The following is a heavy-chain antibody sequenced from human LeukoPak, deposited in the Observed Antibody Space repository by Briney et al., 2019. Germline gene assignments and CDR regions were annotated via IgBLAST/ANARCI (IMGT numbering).Heavy chain of an antibody. CDR2: ITATSLHI. CDR3: YCAVEDY. V-gene: IGHV3-21*01. D-gene: IGHD2-15*01. CDR1: GVTFSGYS. J-gene: IGHJ4*02. Sequence: GGSLRLSCAASGVTFSGYSMNWVRQAPGKGLEWVSAITATSLHIYYADSVKGRFTISRDNAKNSLYLQMNSLRGEDTAVYYCYCAVEDYWGQGTLVTVSS.